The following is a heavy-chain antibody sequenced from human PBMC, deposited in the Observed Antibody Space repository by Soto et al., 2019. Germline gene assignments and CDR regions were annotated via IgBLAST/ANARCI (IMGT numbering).Heavy chain of an antibody. J-gene: IGHJ6*02. Sequence: GGSLRLSCAASGFTFNNFAMHWVRQAPGKGLEWVAFISYDGTYKYYADSVRGRFTVYRDNSKSTLFLQMNSLKFEDTAVYVCANEVDVAFSSLQYGMDVWGQGTAVTVSS. D-gene: IGHD5-12*01. CDR2: ISYDGTYK. CDR1: GFTFNNFA. V-gene: IGHV3-30*14. CDR3: ANEVDVAFSSLQYGMDV.